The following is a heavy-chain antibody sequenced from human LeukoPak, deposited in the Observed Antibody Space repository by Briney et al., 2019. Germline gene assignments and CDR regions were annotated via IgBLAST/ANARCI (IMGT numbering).Heavy chain of an antibody. D-gene: IGHD2-2*01. J-gene: IGHJ4*02. V-gene: IGHV4-61*02. CDR2: IYTSGST. CDR3: ARDKLGYCSSTSCATRGFDY. Sequence: SETLSLTCTVSGGSISSGSYYWSWIRQPAGKGLEWIGRIYTSGSTNYNPSLKSRVTISVDTSKNQFSLKPSSVTAADTAVYYCARDKLGYCSSTSCATRGFDYWGQGTLVTVSS. CDR1: GGSISSGSYY.